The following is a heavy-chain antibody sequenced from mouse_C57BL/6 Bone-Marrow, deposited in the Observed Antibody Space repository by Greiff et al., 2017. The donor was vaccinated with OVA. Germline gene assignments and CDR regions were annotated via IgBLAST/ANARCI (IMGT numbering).Heavy chain of an antibody. CDR2: ISNGGGST. V-gene: IGHV5-12*01. CDR1: GFTFSDYY. CDR3: ARRRGYYAMDY. J-gene: IGHJ4*01. Sequence: EVKLQESGGGLVQPGGSLKLSCAASGFTFSDYYMYWVRQTPEKRLEWVAYISNGGGSTYYPDTVKGRFTISRDNAKNTLYLQMSRLKSEDTAMYYCARRRGYYAMDYWGQGTSVTVSS.